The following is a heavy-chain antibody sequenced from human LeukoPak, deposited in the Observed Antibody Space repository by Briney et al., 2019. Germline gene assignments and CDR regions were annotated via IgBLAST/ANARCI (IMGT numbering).Heavy chain of an antibody. V-gene: IGHV3-21*01. CDR3: ARGTAFFGFDH. CDR1: GFTFSSYT. CDR2: TSTMSTNI. J-gene: IGHJ4*02. Sequence: GGSLRLSCSASGFTFSSYTMNWLRQAPGKGLEGVASTSTMSTNIYSADSLKGRFTISRDNTKDSLYLEMNSLGVEDTAVYYCARGTAFFGFDHWGQGTLLAVSS. D-gene: IGHD3-10*01.